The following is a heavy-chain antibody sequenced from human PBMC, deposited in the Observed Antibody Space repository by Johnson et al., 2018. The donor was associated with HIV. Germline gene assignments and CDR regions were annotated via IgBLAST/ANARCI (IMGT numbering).Heavy chain of an antibody. D-gene: IGHD3-3*01. Sequence: QVQLVESGGGVVQPGGSLRLSCAASGFTFSDYAMHWVRQAPGKGLEWVAVIWYDGSNKYYADSVKGRFTISRDNSKNTLYLQMNSLRAEDTAVYYCAKGLAAFFAFDIWGQGTMVTVSS. J-gene: IGHJ3*02. CDR1: GFTFSDYA. V-gene: IGHV3-33*06. CDR3: AKGLAAFFAFDI. CDR2: IWYDGSNK.